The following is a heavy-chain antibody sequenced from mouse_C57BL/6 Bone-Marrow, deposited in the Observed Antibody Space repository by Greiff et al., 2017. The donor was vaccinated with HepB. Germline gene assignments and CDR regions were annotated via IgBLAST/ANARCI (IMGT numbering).Heavy chain of an antibody. J-gene: IGHJ2*01. CDR2: INPGSGGT. CDR3: AYYDYDDGFDY. D-gene: IGHD2-4*01. V-gene: IGHV1-54*01. Sequence: SGAELVRPGTSVKVSCKASGYAFTNYLIEWVKQRPGKGLEWIGVINPGSGGTNYNEKFKGKATLTADKSSSTAYMQLSSLTSEDSAVYFCAYYDYDDGFDYWGQGTTLTVSS. CDR1: GYAFTNYL.